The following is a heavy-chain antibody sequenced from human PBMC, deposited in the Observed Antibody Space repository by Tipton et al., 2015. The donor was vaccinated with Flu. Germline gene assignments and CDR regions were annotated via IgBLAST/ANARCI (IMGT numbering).Heavy chain of an antibody. CDR3: ARELVVVATIDY. V-gene: IGHV4-61*02. D-gene: IGHD2-15*01. CDR2: IYTSGST. Sequence: TLSLTCTVSGGSISSGSYYWSWIRQPAGKGLEWIGRIYTSGSTNYNPSLKSRVTISVDTSKNQFSLKLSSVTAADTAVYYCARELVVVATIDYWGQGTLVTVSS. J-gene: IGHJ4*02. CDR1: GGSISSGSYY.